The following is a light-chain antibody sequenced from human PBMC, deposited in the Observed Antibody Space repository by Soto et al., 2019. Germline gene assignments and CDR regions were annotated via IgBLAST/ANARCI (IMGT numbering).Light chain of an antibody. CDR1: SSNIGNNY. J-gene: IGLJ1*01. CDR3: GTWDSRLGVYV. V-gene: IGLV1-51*02. CDR2: ENN. Sequence: QSVLTQPPSVSAAPGQKVTISCSGSSSNIGNNYVSWYQQLPGTAPKLLIYENNKRPSGIPDRFAGSKSGTSATLGITGLQTGDEADYYCGTWDSRLGVYVFVTGTKLTVL.